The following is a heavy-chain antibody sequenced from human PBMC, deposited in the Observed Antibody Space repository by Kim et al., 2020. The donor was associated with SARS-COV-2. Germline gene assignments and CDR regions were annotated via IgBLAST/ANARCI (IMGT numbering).Heavy chain of an antibody. J-gene: IGHJ6*02. CDR1: GFTFSSYG. Sequence: GGSLRLSCAASGFTFSSYGMHWVRQAPGKGLEWVAVISYDGSNKYYADSVKGRFTISRDNSKNTLYLQTNSLRAEDTAVYYCAKDLSFWDTAMVRGYYYYYGMDVWGQGTTVTVSS. V-gene: IGHV3-30*18. CDR2: ISYDGSNK. D-gene: IGHD5-18*01. CDR3: AKDLSFWDTAMVRGYYYYYGMDV.